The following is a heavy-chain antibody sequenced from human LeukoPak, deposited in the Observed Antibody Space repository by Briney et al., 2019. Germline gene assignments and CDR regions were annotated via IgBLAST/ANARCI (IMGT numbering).Heavy chain of an antibody. CDR2: INHSGST. Sequence: SETLSLTCAVYGGSFSGYYWSWIRQPPGKGLEWIGEINHSGSTNYNPSLKSRVTISVDTSKNQFSLKLGSVTAADTAVYYCASRIAAAGINGGYFDYWGQGTLVTVSS. V-gene: IGHV4-34*01. CDR1: GGSFSGYY. CDR3: ASRIAAAGINGGYFDY. D-gene: IGHD6-13*01. J-gene: IGHJ4*02.